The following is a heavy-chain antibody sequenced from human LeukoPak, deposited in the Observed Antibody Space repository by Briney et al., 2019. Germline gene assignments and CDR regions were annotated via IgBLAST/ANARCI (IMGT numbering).Heavy chain of an antibody. V-gene: IGHV4-59*01. CDR3: ARAIAVVSNFDY. D-gene: IGHD6-19*01. Sequence: SETLSLTCTDSGGPISSYYWSWIRQPPGKGLEWIGYIYYRGSTNYNPSLKIRVHISVDTSNNHFSLKLSSVTAADTAVYYCARAIAVVSNFDYWGQGTLVTVSS. J-gene: IGHJ4*02. CDR2: IYYRGST. CDR1: GGPISSYY.